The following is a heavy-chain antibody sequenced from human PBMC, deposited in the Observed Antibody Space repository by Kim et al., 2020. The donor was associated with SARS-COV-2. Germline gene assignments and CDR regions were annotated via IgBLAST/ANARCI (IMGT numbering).Heavy chain of an antibody. V-gene: IGHV3-48*03. CDR3: ARITVAGNWFDP. J-gene: IGHJ5*02. D-gene: IGHD6-19*01. Sequence: YCADAVKGRFTISRDNAKNSLYLQMNSLRGEDTAVYYCARITVAGNWFDPWGQGTLVTVSS.